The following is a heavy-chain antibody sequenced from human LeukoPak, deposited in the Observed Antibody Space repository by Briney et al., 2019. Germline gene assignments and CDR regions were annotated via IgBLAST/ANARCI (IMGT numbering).Heavy chain of an antibody. V-gene: IGHV3-21*01. J-gene: IGHJ6*02. CDR3: ARDDFSREWLFNYYYYGMDV. CDR2: ISSSSSYI. Sequence: GGSLRLSCAASGFTFSSYWMSWVRQAPGKGLEWVSSISSSSSYIYNADSVKGRFTISRDNAKNSLYLQMNSLRAEDTAVYYCARDDFSREWLFNYYYYGMDVWGQGTTVTVSS. D-gene: IGHD3-3*01. CDR1: GFTFSSYW.